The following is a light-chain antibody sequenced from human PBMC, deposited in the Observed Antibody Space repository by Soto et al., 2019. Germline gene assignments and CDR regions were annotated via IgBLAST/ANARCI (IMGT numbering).Light chain of an antibody. CDR3: QQYENSPIT. V-gene: IGKV3-20*01. CDR2: GAS. J-gene: IGKJ5*01. Sequence: ETVLTQSPGILSLSPGERVSLSCGASQSLSSNFLAWYQQKPGQAXRLLIYGASSRATGIPDRFSGTGSETDFTITINRLEPEDCAVYYCQQYENSPITFGQGTRLEIK. CDR1: QSLSSNF.